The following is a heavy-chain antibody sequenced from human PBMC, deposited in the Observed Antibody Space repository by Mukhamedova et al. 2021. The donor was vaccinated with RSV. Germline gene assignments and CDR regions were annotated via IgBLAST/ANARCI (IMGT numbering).Heavy chain of an antibody. CDR3: ARHSSSSSDDAFDI. CDR2: GSGTKT. D-gene: IGHD6-6*01. V-gene: IGHV3-23*05. J-gene: IGHJ3*02. Sequence: GSGTKTYYADSVKGRFTFSRDSSMHTLYLQMNSLRADDTVVYYCARHSSSSSDDAFDICGQGTMVTVSS.